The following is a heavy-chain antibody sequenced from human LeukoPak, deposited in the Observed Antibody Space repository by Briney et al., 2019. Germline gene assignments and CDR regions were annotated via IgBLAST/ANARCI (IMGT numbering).Heavy chain of an antibody. CDR3: TRVNHYYDSSGYYYEYYFDY. Sequence: ASVKVSFKASGSPFTSYGLSWVRPAPGQGLEWMGGIIGYKDYINYSQKFQGRVTMTTDTSTSTAYMELRSLRADDTAMYYCTRVNHYYDSSGYYYEYYFDYWGQGTLVTVSS. J-gene: IGHJ4*02. CDR2: IIGYKDYI. D-gene: IGHD3-22*01. V-gene: IGHV1-18*01. CDR1: GSPFTSYG.